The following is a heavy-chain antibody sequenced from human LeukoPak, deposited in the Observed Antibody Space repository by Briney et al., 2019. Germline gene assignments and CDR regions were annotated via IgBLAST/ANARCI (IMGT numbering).Heavy chain of an antibody. V-gene: IGHV3-30*02. CDR1: GFTFSSYG. CDR2: IRYDGSNK. D-gene: IGHD6-19*01. Sequence: GGSLRLSCVASGFTFSSYGMHWVRQAPGKGLEWVAFIRYDGSNKYYADSVKGRFTISRDNSKNTLYLQMNSLRAEDTAVYYCARDSVAVAPSHDAFDIWGQGTMVTVSS. CDR3: ARDSVAVAPSHDAFDI. J-gene: IGHJ3*02.